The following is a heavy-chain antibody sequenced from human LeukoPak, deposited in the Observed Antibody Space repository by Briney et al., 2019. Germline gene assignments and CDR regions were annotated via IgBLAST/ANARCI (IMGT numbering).Heavy chain of an antibody. CDR2: IYTSGST. CDR3: ARGPLPTAARPRSYYFDY. CDR1: GGSISSYY. J-gene: IGHJ4*02. D-gene: IGHD6-6*01. Sequence: SETLSLTCTVSGGSISSYYWSWIRQPAGKGLEWIGRIYTSGSTNYNPSLKSRVTISVDRSKNQFSLKLSSVTAADTAVYYCARGPLPTAARPRSYYFDYWGQGTLVTVSS. V-gene: IGHV4-4*07.